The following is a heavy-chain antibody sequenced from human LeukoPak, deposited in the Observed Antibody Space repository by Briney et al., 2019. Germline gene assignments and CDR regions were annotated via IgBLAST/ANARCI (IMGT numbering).Heavy chain of an antibody. CDR2: INHSGST. CDR3: ARVSYLIDIVVVPGSDAFDI. V-gene: IGHV4-34*01. J-gene: IGHJ3*02. Sequence: SETLSLTCAVYGGFFSGYYWSWIRQPPGKGPEWIGEINHSGSTNYNPSLRSRVTISVDTSNTQLSLTLSSVTAADTAVYYCARVSYLIDIVVVPGSDAFDIWGQGTMVTVSS. CDR1: GGFFSGYY. D-gene: IGHD2-2*01.